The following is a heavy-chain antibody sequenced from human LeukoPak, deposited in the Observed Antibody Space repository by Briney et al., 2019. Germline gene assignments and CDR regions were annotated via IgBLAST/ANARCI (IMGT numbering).Heavy chain of an antibody. J-gene: IGHJ4*02. CDR2: TRNKANSYTT. CDR1: GFTFSDHY. Sequence: GGSLRLSCAASGFTFSDHYMDWVRQAPGKGLEWVGRTRNKANSYTTEYAASVEVRFTISRDDSKNSLYLQMNSLKTEDTAVYYCARGGYYDSSGYYPYYFDYWGQGTLVTVSS. V-gene: IGHV3-72*01. D-gene: IGHD3-22*01. CDR3: ARGGYYDSSGYYPYYFDY.